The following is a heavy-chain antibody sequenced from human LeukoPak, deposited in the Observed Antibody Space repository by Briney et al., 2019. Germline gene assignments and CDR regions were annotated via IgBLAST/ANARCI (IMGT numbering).Heavy chain of an antibody. CDR2: LYSGGII. CDR3: AKESAYDSSAEGAFDI. J-gene: IGHJ3*02. V-gene: IGHV3-53*05. Sequence: GGSLRLSCAASGFTVSSNYMSWVRQAPGKGLEWVSVLYSGGIIYYADSVKGRFTISRDNSKNTLYLQMNSLRAEDTAVYYCAKESAYDSSAEGAFDIWGQGTMVTVSS. D-gene: IGHD3-22*01. CDR1: GFTVSSNY.